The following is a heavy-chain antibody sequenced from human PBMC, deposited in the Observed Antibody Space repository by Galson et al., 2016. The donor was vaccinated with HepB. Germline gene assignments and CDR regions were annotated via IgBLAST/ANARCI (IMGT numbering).Heavy chain of an antibody. CDR2: IWYDGSSK. V-gene: IGHV3-33*01. CDR3: ARDSTVVTWGYFDY. Sequence: SLRLSCAASGFTFSTYGLHWVRQAPGKGLEWVAVIWYDGSSKYYGDSVKGRFTISRDNSKNTLYLQMDSLRVEDTAVYYCARDSTVVTWGYFDYWGQGTLVTVSS. CDR1: GFTFSTYG. D-gene: IGHD4-23*01. J-gene: IGHJ4*02.